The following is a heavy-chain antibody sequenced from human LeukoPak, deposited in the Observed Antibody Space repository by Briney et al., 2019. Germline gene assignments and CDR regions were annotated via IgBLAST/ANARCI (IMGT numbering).Heavy chain of an antibody. Sequence: SETLSLTCIVSGGSISNYYWSWIRQPPGKGLEWIGEINHSGSTNYNPSLKSRVAISVDTSKNQFSLKLSSVTAADTAVYYCARGMAVAGTAWFDPWGQGTLVTVSS. CDR2: INHSGST. J-gene: IGHJ5*02. CDR1: GGSISNYY. V-gene: IGHV4-34*01. CDR3: ARGMAVAGTAWFDP. D-gene: IGHD6-19*01.